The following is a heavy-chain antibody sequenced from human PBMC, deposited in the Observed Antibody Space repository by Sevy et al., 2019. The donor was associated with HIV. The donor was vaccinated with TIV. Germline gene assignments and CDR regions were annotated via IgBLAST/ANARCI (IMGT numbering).Heavy chain of an antibody. Sequence: GGSLRLSCAASGFIFDDYAMHWVRQAPGKGLEWVSGVNWDSGSIVYADTVKGRFAISRDNSKNTLYLQMNSLRVEDTAVYYCARASHMITFGGVIVIDGIDYWGQGTLVTVSS. CDR3: ARASHMITFGGVIVIDGIDY. CDR2: VNWDSGSI. D-gene: IGHD3-16*02. V-gene: IGHV3-9*01. J-gene: IGHJ4*02. CDR1: GFIFDDYA.